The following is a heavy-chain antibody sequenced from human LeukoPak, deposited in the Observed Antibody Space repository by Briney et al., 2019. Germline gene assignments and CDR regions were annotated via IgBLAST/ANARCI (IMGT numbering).Heavy chain of an antibody. Sequence: PSGTLSLTCTVSGYSISSGYYWGWIRQPPGKGLEWIGSIYHSGSTYYNPSLKSRVTISVDTSKNQFSLKLLSVTAADTAVYYCARAQDFSDSSGPNYLDFWGQGILVTVSS. J-gene: IGHJ4*02. CDR2: IYHSGST. D-gene: IGHD3-22*01. CDR3: ARAQDFSDSSGPNYLDF. CDR1: GYSISSGYY. V-gene: IGHV4-38-2*02.